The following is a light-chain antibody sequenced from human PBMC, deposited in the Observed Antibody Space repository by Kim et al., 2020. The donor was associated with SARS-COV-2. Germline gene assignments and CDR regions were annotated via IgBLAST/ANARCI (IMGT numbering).Light chain of an antibody. CDR1: VSAVGGSNY. V-gene: IGLV2-8*01. Sequence: QPVTISCTGTVSAVGGSNYVSRYQQHPANAPKLMIYEVSTRPSGVPDRFSGSKSGNTASLTVSGLQAEDEADYYCSSYAGSNNYVVFGGGTQLTVL. J-gene: IGLJ2*01. CDR3: SSYAGSNNYVV. CDR2: EVS.